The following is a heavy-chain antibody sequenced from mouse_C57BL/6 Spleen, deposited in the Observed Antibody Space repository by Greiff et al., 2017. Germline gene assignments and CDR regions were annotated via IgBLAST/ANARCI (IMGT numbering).Heavy chain of an antibody. V-gene: IGHV1-76*01. D-gene: IGHD2-2*01. Sequence: VKLMESGAELVRPGASVKLSCKASGYTFTDYYINWVKQRPGQGLEWIARIYPGSGNTYYNEKFKGKATLTAEKSSSTAYMQLSSLTSEDSAVYFCARWVTTGPYAMDYWGQGTSVTVSS. J-gene: IGHJ4*01. CDR3: ARWVTTGPYAMDY. CDR1: GYTFTDYY. CDR2: IYPGSGNT.